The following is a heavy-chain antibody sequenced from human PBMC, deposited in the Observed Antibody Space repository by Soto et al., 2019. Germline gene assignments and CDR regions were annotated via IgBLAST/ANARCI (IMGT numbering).Heavy chain of an antibody. CDR2: IYWDDDK. V-gene: IGHV2-5*02. J-gene: IGHJ4*02. CDR1: GFSLSTSGGG. D-gene: IGHD6-6*01. Sequence: SGPTLVNPTQTLTLTCTFSGFSLSTSGGGVGWIRQPPGKALEWLALIYWDDDKRYSSSLNSRLTITKDTSKNQVVLTMTNMDPVDTATYYCAHSRPPRRLDYWGQGTLVTAPS. CDR3: AHSRPPRRLDY.